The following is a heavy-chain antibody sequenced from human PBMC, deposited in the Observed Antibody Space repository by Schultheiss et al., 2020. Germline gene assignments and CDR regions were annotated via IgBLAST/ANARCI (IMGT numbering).Heavy chain of an antibody. CDR3: ARGPYHKSRKYYFDY. CDR1: GFTFDDYA. D-gene: IGHD2-2*01. J-gene: IGHJ4*02. CDR2: ISGSGGST. V-gene: IGHV3-23*01. Sequence: GGSLRLSCAASGFTFDDYAMHWVRQAPGKGLEWVSAISGSGGSTYYADSVKGRFTISRDNSKNTLYLQMNSLRAEDTAVYYCARGPYHKSRKYYFDYWGQGTLVTVSS.